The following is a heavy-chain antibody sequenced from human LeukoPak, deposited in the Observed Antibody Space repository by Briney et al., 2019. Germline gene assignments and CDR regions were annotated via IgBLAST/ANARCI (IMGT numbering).Heavy chain of an antibody. D-gene: IGHD1-26*01. V-gene: IGHV3-23*01. Sequence: GGSLRLSCTASGFTFSSYAMSWVRQAPGKGLEWVSAIRDSGDRTHYADSVKGRFTISRDNSKNTLYLQMKSLRAEDTAVYYCAKDSKIVGATFRSYHYMDVWGKGTAVTVSS. CDR1: GFTFSSYA. J-gene: IGHJ6*03. CDR3: AKDSKIVGATFRSYHYMDV. CDR2: IRDSGDRT.